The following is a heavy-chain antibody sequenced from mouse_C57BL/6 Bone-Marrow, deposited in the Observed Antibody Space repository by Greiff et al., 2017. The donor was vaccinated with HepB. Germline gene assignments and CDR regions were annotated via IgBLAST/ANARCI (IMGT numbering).Heavy chain of an antibody. Sequence: EVHLVESEGGLVQPGRSMKLSCTASGFTFSDYYMAWVRQVPEKGLEWVANINYDGSSTYYLDSLKSRFIISRDNAKNILYLQMSSLKSEDTATYYCARTYYSNFWYFDVWGTGTTVTVSS. CDR1: GFTFSDYY. J-gene: IGHJ1*03. V-gene: IGHV5-16*01. CDR2: INYDGSST. CDR3: ARTYYSNFWYFDV. D-gene: IGHD2-5*01.